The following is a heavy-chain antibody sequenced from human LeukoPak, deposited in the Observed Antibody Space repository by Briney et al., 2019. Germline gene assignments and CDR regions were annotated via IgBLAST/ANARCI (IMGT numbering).Heavy chain of an antibody. CDR2: IKEDGSET. D-gene: IGHD2-8*02. V-gene: IGHV3-7*03. CDR3: AKGLIGYWYYFDY. J-gene: IGHJ4*02. Sequence: GESLRLSCAASGFTFKKYWMNWVRQVPGKGLECLANIKEDGSETYYADSVKGRFTISRDNSKNTLYLQMNSLRAEDTAVYYCAKGLIGYWYYFDYWGQGTLVTVSS. CDR1: GFTFKKYW.